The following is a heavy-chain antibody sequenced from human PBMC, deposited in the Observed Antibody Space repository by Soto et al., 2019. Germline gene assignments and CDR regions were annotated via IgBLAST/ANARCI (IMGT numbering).Heavy chain of an antibody. D-gene: IGHD2-2*01. Sequence: QVQLVQSGAEVKKPGASVKVSCKASGYTFTSYGISWVRQAPGQGLEWMGWISAYNGNTNYAQKLQGRVTMTTDTSTSTAYMELRSLRSDDTAVYYCARDFSRIVVVPAAIPDYGMDVWGQGTTVTVSS. CDR2: ISAYNGNT. V-gene: IGHV1-18*01. CDR1: GYTFTSYG. J-gene: IGHJ6*02. CDR3: ARDFSRIVVVPAAIPDYGMDV.